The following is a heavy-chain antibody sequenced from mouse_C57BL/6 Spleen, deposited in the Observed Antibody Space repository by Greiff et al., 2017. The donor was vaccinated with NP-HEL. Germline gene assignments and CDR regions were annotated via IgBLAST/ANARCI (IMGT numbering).Heavy chain of an antibody. CDR1: GFTFSSYG. CDR3: ARRGEGY. J-gene: IGHJ2*01. CDR2: ISSGGSYT. Sequence: EVKLEESGGDLVKPGGSLKLSCAASGFTFSSYGMSWVRQTPDKRLEWVATISSGGSYTYYPDSVKGRFTISRDNAKNTLYLQMSSLKSEDTAMYYCARRGEGYWGQGTTLTVSS. V-gene: IGHV5-6*02.